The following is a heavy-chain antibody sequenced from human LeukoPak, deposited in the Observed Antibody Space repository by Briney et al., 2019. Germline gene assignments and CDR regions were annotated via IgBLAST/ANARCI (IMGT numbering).Heavy chain of an antibody. Sequence: GGSLRLSCVASGFTFDDYAMHWVRQAPGKGLEWVSGIGWNSVSIRYADSVKGRFTISRDNAKNSLYLQMNSLRAEDTALYYCVKGYCSGGSCYRGAYYLDYWGQGTLVTVSS. CDR2: IGWNSVSI. V-gene: IGHV3-9*01. CDR1: GFTFDDYA. J-gene: IGHJ4*02. D-gene: IGHD2-15*01. CDR3: VKGYCSGGSCYRGAYYLDY.